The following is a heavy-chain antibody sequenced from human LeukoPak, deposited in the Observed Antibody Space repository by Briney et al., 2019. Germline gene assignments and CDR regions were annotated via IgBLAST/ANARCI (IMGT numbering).Heavy chain of an antibody. CDR3: ATTTIRLGY. J-gene: IGHJ4*02. D-gene: IGHD1-26*01. CDR1: GGSISSSSHY. CDR2: MYYRGST. Sequence: TSETLSLTCTVSGGSISSSSHYWGWILQPPGKGLEWIGSMYYRGSTYHNPSLKSRVTISVDTSKNQFSLKLSSVTAADTAVYYCATTTIRLGYWGQGTLVTVSS. V-gene: IGHV4-39*07.